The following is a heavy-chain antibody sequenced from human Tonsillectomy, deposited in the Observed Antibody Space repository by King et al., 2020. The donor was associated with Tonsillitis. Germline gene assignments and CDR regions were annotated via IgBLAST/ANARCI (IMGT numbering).Heavy chain of an antibody. J-gene: IGHJ4*02. CDR1: GFTFRNYA. CDR3: AKDRWYEFHFDS. V-gene: IGHV3-23*04. Sequence: VQLVESGGHLVQPGGSLRLSCAASGFTFRNYAMSWVRQAPGKGLEWVSAISASGTTTYYTDSVKGRLSISRDNSNNTLYLQMQSLRAEDTAIYYCAKDRWYEFHFDSWGQGILVTVSS. D-gene: IGHD6-13*01. CDR2: ISASGTTT.